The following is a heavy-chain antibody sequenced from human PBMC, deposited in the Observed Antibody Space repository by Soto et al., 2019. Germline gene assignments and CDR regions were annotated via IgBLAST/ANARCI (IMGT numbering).Heavy chain of an antibody. CDR1: GFTISSNY. V-gene: IGHV3-53*01. CDR2: IYSGGST. D-gene: IGHD5-18*01. J-gene: IGHJ5*02. Sequence: PGGSLRPSCAASGFTISSNYMSWVRQAPGKGLEWVSVIYSGGSTYYADSVKGRFTISRDNSKNTLYLQMNSLRAEDTAVYYCARDGYSYGYRAGFDPWGQGTQVTVSS. CDR3: ARDGYSYGYRAGFDP.